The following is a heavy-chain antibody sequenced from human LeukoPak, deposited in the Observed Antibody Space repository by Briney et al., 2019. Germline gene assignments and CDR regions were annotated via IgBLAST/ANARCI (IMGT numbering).Heavy chain of an antibody. CDR3: ARAGEYSYTYRDY. J-gene: IGHJ4*02. CDR1: GFTFTNYW. V-gene: IGHV3-7*01. Sequence: GGSLRLSCAASGFTFTNYWMSWVRQAPGKGLELVANIKQDRSEKYYVDSVKGRFTISRDNAKNSLYLQMNSLRVEDTAVYYCARAGEYSYTYRDYWGQGTLVTVSS. D-gene: IGHD5-18*01. CDR2: IKQDRSEK.